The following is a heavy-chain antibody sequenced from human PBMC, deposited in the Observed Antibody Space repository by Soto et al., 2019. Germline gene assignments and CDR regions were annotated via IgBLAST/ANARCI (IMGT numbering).Heavy chain of an antibody. CDR1: GYTFTNYG. CDR2: ISDYNGNT. D-gene: IGHD3-10*01. V-gene: IGHV1-18*01. Sequence: QVQLVQAGGEVKKPGASVKVSCKASGYTFTNYGISLVRQAPGQGLEWMGWISDYNGNTNYAQKFKGRVTMTTDTSTCTAYMELRSLRSDDTAIYYSARGVLWFGEGFDPWGQGTLVTVSS. CDR3: ARGVLWFGEGFDP. J-gene: IGHJ5*02.